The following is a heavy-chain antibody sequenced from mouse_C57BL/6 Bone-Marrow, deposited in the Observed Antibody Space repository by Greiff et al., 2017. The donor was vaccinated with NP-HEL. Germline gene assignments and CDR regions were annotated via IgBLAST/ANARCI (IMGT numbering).Heavy chain of an antibody. CDR3: AREDSSGSYYFDY. Sequence: QVQLKQPGAELVMPGASVKLSCKASGYTFTSYWMHWVKQRPGQGLEWIGEIDPSDSYTNYNQKFKGKSTLTVDKSSSTAYMQLSSLTSEDSAVYYCAREDSSGSYYFDYWGQGTTLTVSS. J-gene: IGHJ2*01. CDR2: IDPSDSYT. D-gene: IGHD3-2*02. CDR1: GYTFTSYW. V-gene: IGHV1-69*01.